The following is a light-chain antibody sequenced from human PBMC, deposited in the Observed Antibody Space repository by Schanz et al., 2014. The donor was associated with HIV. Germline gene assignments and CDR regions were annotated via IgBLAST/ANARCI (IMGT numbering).Light chain of an antibody. J-gene: IGLJ2*01. V-gene: IGLV2-14*03. CDR2: DVT. CDR3: SSYTTSSTLV. Sequence: QSALTQPASVSGSLGQSITISCTGTSGDVGRYDYVSWYQHHPGQAPKLLIYDVTYRPSGISNRFSGSKSGYTASLTISGLQADDEADYYCSSYTTSSTLVFGGGTKLTVL. CDR1: SGDVGRYDY.